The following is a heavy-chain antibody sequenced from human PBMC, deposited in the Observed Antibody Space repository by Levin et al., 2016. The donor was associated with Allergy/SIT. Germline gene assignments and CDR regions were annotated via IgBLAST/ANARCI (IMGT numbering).Heavy chain of an antibody. CDR2: ISGSGGST. D-gene: IGHD6-13*01. J-gene: IGHJ4*02. Sequence: VRQAPGKGLEWVSAISGSGGSTYYADSVKGRFTISRDNSKNTLYLQMNSLRAEDTAVYYCANLAAAGPSEDYWGQGTLVTVSS. V-gene: IGHV3-23*01. CDR3: ANLAAAGPSEDY.